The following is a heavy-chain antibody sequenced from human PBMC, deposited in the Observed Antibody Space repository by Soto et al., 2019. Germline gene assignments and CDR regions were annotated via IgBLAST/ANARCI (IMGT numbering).Heavy chain of an antibody. D-gene: IGHD2-21*01. CDR3: ARVKSKIGYYGKGV. V-gene: IGHV4-59*01. Sequence: SETLSLTCTVSGGSISSYYWSWIRQPPGKGLEWIGYIYYSGSTNYNPSLMSRVTISVDTSKNQFSLKLSSVTAADTAVYYCARVKSKIGYYGKGVWGQRTTDTVSS. CDR2: IYYSGST. CDR1: GGSISSYY. J-gene: IGHJ6*02.